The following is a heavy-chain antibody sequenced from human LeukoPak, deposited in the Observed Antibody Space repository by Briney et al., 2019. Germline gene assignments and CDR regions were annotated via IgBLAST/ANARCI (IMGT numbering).Heavy chain of an antibody. J-gene: IGHJ4*02. V-gene: IGHV4-30-4*01. CDR1: GGSISGYY. Sequence: SETLSLTCTVSGGSISGYYWSWIRQPPGKGLEWIGYIYYSGSTYYNPSLKSRVTISVDTSKNQFSLKLSSVTAADTAVYYCARVQDGYFDYWGQGTLVTVSS. CDR3: ARVQDGYFDY. CDR2: IYYSGST.